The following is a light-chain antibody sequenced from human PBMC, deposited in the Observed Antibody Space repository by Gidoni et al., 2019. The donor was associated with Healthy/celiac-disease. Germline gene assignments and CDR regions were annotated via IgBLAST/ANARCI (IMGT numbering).Light chain of an antibody. CDR2: AAS. J-gene: IGKJ3*01. CDR3: RQANSFPFT. V-gene: IGKV1-12*01. Sequence: DIQMTQSPSSVSASVGDRVTITCRASQVISSWLAWYQQKPGKAPKLLIYAASSLQSGVPSRFSVSGSGTAFSLTISSLQPEYLATYYCRQANSFPFTFGPGTKVDIK. CDR1: QVISSW.